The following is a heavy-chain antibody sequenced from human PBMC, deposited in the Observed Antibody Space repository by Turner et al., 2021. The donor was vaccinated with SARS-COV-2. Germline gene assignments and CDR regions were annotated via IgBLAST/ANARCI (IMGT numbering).Heavy chain of an antibody. Sequence: QVQLQESGPGLVKPSQTLSLTCTVSGGPISIGGYYWSWIRQHPGKGLEWIGYIYYSGSTYYNPSLKSRVTISVDTSKNQFSLKLSSVTAADTAVYYCAGEIVVVPAARYYSYGMDVWGQGTTVTVSS. J-gene: IGHJ6*02. V-gene: IGHV4-31*03. CDR3: AGEIVVVPAARYYSYGMDV. CDR2: IYYSGST. CDR1: GGPISIGGYY. D-gene: IGHD2-2*01.